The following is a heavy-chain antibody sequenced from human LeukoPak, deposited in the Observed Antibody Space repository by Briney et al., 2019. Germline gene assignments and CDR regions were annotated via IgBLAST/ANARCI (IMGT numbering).Heavy chain of an antibody. CDR2: IRYDGSNK. CDR1: GFTFSSYG. CDR3: AKAPGGDDYYYYYMDV. J-gene: IGHJ6*03. V-gene: IGHV3-30*02. Sequence: GGSLRLSCAAYGFTFSSYGMHWVRQAPGKGLEWVAFIRYDGSNKYYADSVKGRFTISRDNSKNTLYLQMNSLRAEDTAVYYCAKAPGGDDYYYYYMDVWGKGTTVTVSS. D-gene: IGHD3-10*01.